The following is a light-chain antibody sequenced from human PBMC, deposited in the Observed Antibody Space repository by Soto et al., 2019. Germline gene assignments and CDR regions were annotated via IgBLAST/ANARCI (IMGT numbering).Light chain of an antibody. CDR2: KAS. J-gene: IGKJ1*01. V-gene: IGKV1-5*03. Sequence: DIQMTQSPSTLSASVGDRVTITCRASQSISSWLAWYQQKPGKAPKLLIYKASSLESRVPSRFSGSGSGTEFTLTISSLQPDDFANYYCQQYNSYSTWTLGQGTKVDIK. CDR1: QSISSW. CDR3: QQYNSYSTWT.